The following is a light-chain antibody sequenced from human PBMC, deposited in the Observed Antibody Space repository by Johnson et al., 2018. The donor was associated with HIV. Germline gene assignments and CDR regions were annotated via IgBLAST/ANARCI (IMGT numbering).Light chain of an antibody. CDR2: ETN. J-gene: IGLJ1*01. CDR1: SSNIGNNY. Sequence: QSVLTQPPSVSAAPGQKVTISCSGSSSNIGNNYVSWYQQLPGAAPKLLIYETNKRPSGIPDRFSGSKSGTSATLGITGLQTGDEAVYYCGTWDSSLSASYVSGTAS. V-gene: IGLV1-51*02. CDR3: GTWDSSLSASYV.